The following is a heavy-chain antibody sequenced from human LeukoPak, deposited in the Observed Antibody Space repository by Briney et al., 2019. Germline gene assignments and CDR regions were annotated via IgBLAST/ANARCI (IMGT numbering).Heavy chain of an antibody. Sequence: PSQTLSLTCTISGVSITSGDFYWSWIRQPPRKGLEWVGFSYYSGGTYYNPSLKSRVTISLDTSKNRFSLRLTSVTAADTAVYYCAGCGDFDYWGQGTLVTVSS. V-gene: IGHV4-30-4*01. CDR2: SYYSGGT. J-gene: IGHJ4*02. CDR3: AGCGDFDY. D-gene: IGHD4-17*01. CDR1: GVSITSGDFY.